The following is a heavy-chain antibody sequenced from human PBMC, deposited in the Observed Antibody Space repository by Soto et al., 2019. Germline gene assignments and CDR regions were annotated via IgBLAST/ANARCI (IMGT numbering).Heavy chain of an antibody. CDR2: ISVSGGST. Sequence: GGSLRLSCAASRFTFSSYAMCWVRQAPGKGLEWVSSISVSGGSTYYADSAKGRFTISRDNSKNTLYLQMNSLRAEDTAVYYCEKDGYSITRNKPLDYSGQGTLVTVSS. J-gene: IGHJ4*02. D-gene: IGHD2-2*01. V-gene: IGHV3-23*01. CDR3: EKDGYSITRNKPLDY. CDR1: RFTFSSYA.